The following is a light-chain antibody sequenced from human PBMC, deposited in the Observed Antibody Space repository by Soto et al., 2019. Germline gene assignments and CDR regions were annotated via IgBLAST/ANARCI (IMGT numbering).Light chain of an antibody. V-gene: IGKV1-39*01. J-gene: IGKJ2*01. Sequence: DIQMTQSPSSLSASVGDRVTITCRANQSISTYLNWDQQKPGKAPKLLIYAASNLQSGVSSRFSGSGSGTAFTLTISSLQPADFATYYCQQGYSIPPSTFGQGTKVDIK. CDR2: AAS. CDR1: QSISTY. CDR3: QQGYSIPPST.